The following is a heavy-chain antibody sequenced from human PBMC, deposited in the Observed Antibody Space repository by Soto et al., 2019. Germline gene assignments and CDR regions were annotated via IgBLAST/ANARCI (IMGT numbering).Heavy chain of an antibody. V-gene: IGHV3-23*01. CDR3: AKGRVVGATSGHYYGMDV. CDR1: GFTFSSYA. CDR2: ISGSGGST. D-gene: IGHD1-26*01. Sequence: GGSLRLSCAASGFTFSSYAMSWVRQAPGKGLEWVSAISGSGGSTYYADSVKGRFTISRDNSKNTLYLQMNSLRAEDTAVYYCAKGRVVGATSGHYYGMDVWGQGTTVTVSS. J-gene: IGHJ6*02.